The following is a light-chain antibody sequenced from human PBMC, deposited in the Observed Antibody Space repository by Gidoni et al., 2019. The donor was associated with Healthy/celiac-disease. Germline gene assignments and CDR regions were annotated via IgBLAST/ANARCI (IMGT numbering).Light chain of an antibody. V-gene: IGKV3-20*01. J-gene: IGKJ4*01. CDR1: QSVSSSY. CDR2: GAS. Sequence: EIVLTQSPGTLSLSPGERATLSCRASQSVSSSYLAWYQQKPGQAPRRLIYGASSRATGIPDRFSGSGSGTDFTLTISRLDPEDFAVYYCQQYGSSLLTFGGGTKVEIK. CDR3: QQYGSSLLT.